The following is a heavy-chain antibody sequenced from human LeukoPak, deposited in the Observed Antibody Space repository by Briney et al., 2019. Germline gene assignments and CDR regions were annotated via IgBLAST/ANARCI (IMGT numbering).Heavy chain of an antibody. CDR1: GYTFTSYD. J-gene: IGHJ3*02. V-gene: IGHV1-69*04. CDR2: IIPILGIA. Sequence: SVKVSCKASGYTFTSYDINWVRQATGQGLEWMGRIIPILGIANYAQKFQGRVTITADKSTSTAYMELSSLRSEDTAVYYCARASALVREAFDIWGQGTMVTVSS. D-gene: IGHD6-13*01. CDR3: ARASALVREAFDI.